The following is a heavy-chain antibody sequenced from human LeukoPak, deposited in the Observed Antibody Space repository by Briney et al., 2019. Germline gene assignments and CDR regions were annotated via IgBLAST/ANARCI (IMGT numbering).Heavy chain of an antibody. CDR2: ISYDGTNK. V-gene: IGHV3-30*04. J-gene: IGHJ4*02. CDR3: VQSSSMIAFDY. CDR1: GFTFSSYA. Sequence: PGRSLRLSCAASGFTFSSYAMHWVRQAPGKGLEWVAVISYDGTNKHYADSVKGRFTISRDNSKNTLSLQMNSLRAEDTAVYYCVQSSSMIAFDYWGQGTLVTVSS. D-gene: IGHD3-22*01.